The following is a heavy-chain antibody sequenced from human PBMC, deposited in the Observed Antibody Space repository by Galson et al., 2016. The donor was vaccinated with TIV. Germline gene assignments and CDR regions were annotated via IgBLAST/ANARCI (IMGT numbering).Heavy chain of an antibody. CDR3: ARSGDRGGYLDV. D-gene: IGHD3-10*01. CDR1: AYTFTGYY. V-gene: IGHV1-2*02. J-gene: IGHJ6*03. CDR2: ITPNSGGT. Sequence: SVKVSCKASAYTFTGYYIHWMRQSPGQGLEWMGRITPNSGGTTYAQKFQGRVTMTRDTSMNTSYMELTSLTSDDTAVYYCARSGDRGGYLDVWGKGTTVTVSS.